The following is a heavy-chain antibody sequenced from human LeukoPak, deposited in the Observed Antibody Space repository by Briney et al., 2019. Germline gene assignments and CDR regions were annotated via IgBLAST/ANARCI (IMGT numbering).Heavy chain of an antibody. CDR2: IHTSGST. CDR1: GDSIRRGNYY. Sequence: PSETLSLTCSVSGDSIRRGNYYWSWIRQPAGKGLEWIGRIHTSGSTNYNSSLKSRVTMSGDTSKNQFSLKLSSVTAADTAVYYCARGRYYYDSSGYHFDYWGQGTLVTVSS. V-gene: IGHV4-61*02. D-gene: IGHD3-22*01. CDR3: ARGRYYYDSSGYHFDY. J-gene: IGHJ4*02.